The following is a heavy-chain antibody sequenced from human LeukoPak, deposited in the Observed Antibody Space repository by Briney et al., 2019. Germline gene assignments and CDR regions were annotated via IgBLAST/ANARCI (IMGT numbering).Heavy chain of an antibody. CDR3: ARDPRSIAARSTSGVIDY. D-gene: IGHD6-6*01. V-gene: IGHV3-7*03. Sequence: PGGSLRLSCAASGFTFSSYWMSWVRQAPGKGLEWVANIKQDGSEKYYVDSVKGRFTISRDNAKNSLYLQMNSLRAEDTAVYYCARDPRSIAARSTSGVIDYWGQGTLVTVSS. J-gene: IGHJ4*02. CDR2: IKQDGSEK. CDR1: GFTFSSYW.